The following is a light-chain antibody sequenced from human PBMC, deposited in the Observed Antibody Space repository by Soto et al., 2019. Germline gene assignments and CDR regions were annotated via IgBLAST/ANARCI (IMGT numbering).Light chain of an antibody. V-gene: IGLV6-57*02. Sequence: NFMLTQPHSVSESPGKTVTISCTGSSGSIASNYVQWYQQRPGSAPTTVIYEDYQRPSGVPDRFSGSIDSSSNSASLTISGLQTEDEADYYCQSYDNNNVVFGGGIKLTVL. CDR3: QSYDNNNVV. J-gene: IGLJ2*01. CDR1: SGSIASNY. CDR2: EDY.